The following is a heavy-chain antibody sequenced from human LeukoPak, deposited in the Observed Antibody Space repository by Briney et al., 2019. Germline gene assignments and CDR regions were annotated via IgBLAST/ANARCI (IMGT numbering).Heavy chain of an antibody. CDR3: ARGGYSSSWYYWGDNDYYYMDV. CDR1: GFTFSSYA. D-gene: IGHD6-13*01. Sequence: GRSLRLSCAASGFTFSSYAMHWVRQAPGKGLEWVAVISYDGSNKYYADSVKGRFTISRDNSKNTLYLQMNSLRGEDTAVYYCARGGYSSSWYYWGDNDYYYMDVWGKGTTVTVSS. J-gene: IGHJ6*03. CDR2: ISYDGSNK. V-gene: IGHV3-30*01.